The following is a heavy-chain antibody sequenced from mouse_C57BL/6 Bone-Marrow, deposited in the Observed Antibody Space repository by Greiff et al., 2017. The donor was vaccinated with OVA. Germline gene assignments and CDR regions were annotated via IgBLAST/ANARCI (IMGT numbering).Heavy chain of an antibody. CDR1: GFTFTDYY. V-gene: IGHV7-3*01. CDR3: ARYTPPTDY. Sequence: EVQRVESGGGLVQPGGSLSLSCAASGFTFTDYYMSWVRQPPGQALEWLGFIRNKANGYTTEYSASVKGRFTISRANSQSILYLQMNALRAEDSATYYCARYTPPTDYWGQGTSVTVSS. J-gene: IGHJ4*01. CDR2: IRNKANGYTT.